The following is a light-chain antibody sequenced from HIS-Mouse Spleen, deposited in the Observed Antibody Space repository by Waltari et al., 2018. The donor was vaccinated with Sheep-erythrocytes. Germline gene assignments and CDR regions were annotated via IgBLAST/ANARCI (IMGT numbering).Light chain of an antibody. CDR2: EVS. J-gene: IGLJ3*02. CDR1: SSDLGGYNY. V-gene: IGLV2-14*01. CDR3: SSYTSSSTWV. Sequence: QSALTQPASVSGSPGQSITIPCTGPSSDLGGYNYVSWYQQHPGKAPKLMIYEVSNRPSGVSNRFSGSKSGNTASLTISGLQAEDEADYYCSSYTSSSTWVFGGGTKLTVL.